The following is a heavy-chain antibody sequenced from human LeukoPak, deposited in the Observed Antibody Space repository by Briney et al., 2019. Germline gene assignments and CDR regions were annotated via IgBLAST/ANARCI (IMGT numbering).Heavy chain of an antibody. CDR2: ISYDGSNK. D-gene: IGHD1-1*01. Sequence: GRSLRLSCAASGFTFSSYGMHWVRQAPGKGLEWVAVISYDGSNKYYADSVKGRFTISRDNSKNTLYLQMNSLRAEDTAIYYCAKHSHSWYIGYFEYWGQGTLVTVSS. CDR1: GFTFSSYG. CDR3: AKHSHSWYIGYFEY. J-gene: IGHJ4*02. V-gene: IGHV3-30*18.